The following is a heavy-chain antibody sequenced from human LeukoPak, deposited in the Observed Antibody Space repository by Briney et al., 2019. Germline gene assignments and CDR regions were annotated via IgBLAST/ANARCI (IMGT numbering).Heavy chain of an antibody. Sequence: ASVKVSCKAPGYTFTKYYLHWVRQAPGQGPEWMGSINPANGDTQYAGKFQGRVTMTRDTSIGTAFMEITSLRSDDTAVYYCARDETFRWDYWGQGALVTVSS. V-gene: IGHV1-2*02. CDR2: INPANGDT. J-gene: IGHJ4*02. D-gene: IGHD2-15*01. CDR1: GYTFTKYY. CDR3: ARDETFRWDY.